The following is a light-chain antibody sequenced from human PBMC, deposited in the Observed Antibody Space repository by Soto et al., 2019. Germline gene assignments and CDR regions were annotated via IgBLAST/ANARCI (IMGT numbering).Light chain of an antibody. CDR1: QSVSSSH. CDR3: QQYGRSPWT. CDR2: GAS. V-gene: IGKV3-20*01. J-gene: IGKJ1*01. Sequence: EIVLTQSPGTLSLSHGDRATLSSRASQSVSSSHLAWYQQKPGQAPGLLIYGASSRATGIPDRFSGSGSGTDFTLTISRLEPEDFAVYYCQQYGRSPWTFGQGTKVDIK.